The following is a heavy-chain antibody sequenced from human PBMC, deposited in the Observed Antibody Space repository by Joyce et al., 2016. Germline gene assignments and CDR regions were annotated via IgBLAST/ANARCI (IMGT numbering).Heavy chain of an antibody. D-gene: IGHD6-6*01. CDR1: DFTFSASA. V-gene: IGHV3-73*02. Sequence: EVRLVESGGGLVQPGGSLNLSCTAADFTFSASAIHWVRQVSGKGLGWVGRIRTKGNNYATTFATSVEGRFTISRDDSKDTAYLHMSSLKMEDTAVYYCTRTQQLAAFDFWGQGTTVTVSS. CDR2: IRTKGNNYAT. CDR3: TRTQQLAAFDF. J-gene: IGHJ3*01.